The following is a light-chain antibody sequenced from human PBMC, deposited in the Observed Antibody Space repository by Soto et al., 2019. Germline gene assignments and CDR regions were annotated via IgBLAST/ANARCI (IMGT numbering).Light chain of an antibody. Sequence: QSVLTQPPSASGSLGQSVTISCTGTASDVGVYNYVSWYQQHPGKAPKLMIYEVTKRPSGVPDRFSGSKSGNTASLTVSGLPAEYEADYYCSSYAGSSTLYVFGTGTKVTVL. CDR1: ASDVGVYNY. CDR2: EVT. V-gene: IGLV2-8*01. J-gene: IGLJ1*01. CDR3: SSYAGSSTLYV.